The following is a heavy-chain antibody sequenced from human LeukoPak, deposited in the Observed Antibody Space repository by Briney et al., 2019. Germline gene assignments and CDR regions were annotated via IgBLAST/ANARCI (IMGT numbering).Heavy chain of an antibody. J-gene: IGHJ4*02. CDR3: TRDWRDDWCYFDY. V-gene: IGHV3-74*01. Sequence: PGGPLRLSCAASGFTFSSYRMHGLPQAPEKGVVWGSRNNSDGSSTSNAYSVKGRFTISRDNAQNTLYLQMNSLRAEDTAVYYCTRDWRDDWCYFDYWGQGTLVTVSS. D-gene: IGHD2-8*02. CDR2: NNSDGSST. CDR1: GFTFSSYR.